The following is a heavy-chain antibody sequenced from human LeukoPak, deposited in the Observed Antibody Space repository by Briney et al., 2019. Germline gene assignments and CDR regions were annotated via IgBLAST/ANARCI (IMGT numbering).Heavy chain of an antibody. CDR2: INHSGST. Sequence: SETLSLTCAVYGGSFSGYYWSWIRQPPGKGLEWIGEINHSGSTNYNPSLKSRVTISVDTSKNQFSLKLSSVTAADTAVYYCARQTYYYDSSGYYEHYFDYWGQGTLVTVSS. V-gene: IGHV4-34*01. D-gene: IGHD3-22*01. CDR1: GGSFSGYY. CDR3: ARQTYYYDSSGYYEHYFDY. J-gene: IGHJ4*02.